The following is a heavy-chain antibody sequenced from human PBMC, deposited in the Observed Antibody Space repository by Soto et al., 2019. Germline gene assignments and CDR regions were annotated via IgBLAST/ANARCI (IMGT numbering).Heavy chain of an antibody. Sequence: SETLSLTCTVSGGSISSSSYYWGWIRQPPGKGLEWIGSIYYSGSTYYNPSLKSRVTISVDTSKNQFSLKLSSVTAADTAVYYCARHGGLYCSGGSCYARKGNWFDPWGQGTLVT. CDR3: ARHGGLYCSGGSCYARKGNWFDP. CDR1: GGSISSSSYY. D-gene: IGHD2-15*01. V-gene: IGHV4-39*01. CDR2: IYYSGST. J-gene: IGHJ5*02.